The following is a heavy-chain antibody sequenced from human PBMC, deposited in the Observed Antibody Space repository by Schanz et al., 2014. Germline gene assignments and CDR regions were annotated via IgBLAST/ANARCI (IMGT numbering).Heavy chain of an antibody. CDR1: GYTFTSYD. J-gene: IGHJ4*02. CDR3: ARDRLAAQGIDS. D-gene: IGHD6-6*01. CDR2: MNSKTGNT. Sequence: QVQLVQSGAEVKKPGASVKVSCKASGYTFTSYDINWVRQATGQGLEWMGWMNSKTGNTGYAQRFQGRVTMTRNTSITTAYVELSSLRSGDTAVYYCARDRLAAQGIDSWGQGTLVTVSS. V-gene: IGHV1-8*01.